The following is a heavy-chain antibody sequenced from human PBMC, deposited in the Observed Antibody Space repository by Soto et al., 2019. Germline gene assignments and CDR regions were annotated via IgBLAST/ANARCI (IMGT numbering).Heavy chain of an antibody. CDR3: ASASITNYFDL. CDR1: GYTFTSNY. Sequence: QVQLMQSGAEVKKPGASVKISCKASGYTFTSNYLHWVRQAPGQGPEWMGIIDPSTGTTDYSQRFRGRVTMTRDTSTTTVYMQLGSLKSDDMAVYYCASASITNYFDLWGQGTLVTVSS. V-gene: IGHV1-46*01. CDR2: IDPSTGTT. D-gene: IGHD1-20*01. J-gene: IGHJ4*02.